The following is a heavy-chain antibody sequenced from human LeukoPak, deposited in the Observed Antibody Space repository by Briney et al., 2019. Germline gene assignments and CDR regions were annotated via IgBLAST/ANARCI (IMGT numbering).Heavy chain of an antibody. D-gene: IGHD6-13*01. CDR1: GGSSGAIRSYY. V-gene: IGHV4-59*01. CDR2: MYYHGYT. J-gene: IGHJ5*02. CDR3: ARAAAGLGNWFDP. Sequence: PSETLSLTCTVSGGSSGAIRSYYWTWVRQPPGKGLEWIGHMYYHGYTHYNPSLKSRVTISIDTSKSQFSLNLSSVTDADTAVYYCARAAAGLGNWFDPWDQGTLVTVSS.